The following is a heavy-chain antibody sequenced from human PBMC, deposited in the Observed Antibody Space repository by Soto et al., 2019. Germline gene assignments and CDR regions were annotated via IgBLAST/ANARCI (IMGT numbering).Heavy chain of an antibody. CDR3: ARDGDCSGGTCFSEGVY. V-gene: IGHV3-7*01. CDR2: IKQDGSEK. J-gene: IGHJ4*02. D-gene: IGHD2-15*01. Sequence: EVQLVESGGGLVQPGGSLRLSCAASGFTFSNYWMTWVRQAPGKGLEWVANIKQDGSEKYYVDSMKGRFNISRDNAKNSLYLQMNSLRAEDTAVYYCARDGDCSGGTCFSEGVYWGQGTLVTVSS. CDR1: GFTFSNYW.